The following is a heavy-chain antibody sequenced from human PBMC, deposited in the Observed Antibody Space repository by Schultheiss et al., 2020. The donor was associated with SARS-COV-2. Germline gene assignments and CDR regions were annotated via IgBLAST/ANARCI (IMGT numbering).Heavy chain of an antibody. D-gene: IGHD2-8*01. V-gene: IGHV3-19*01. Sequence: GGSLRLSCAASGFTFSNSDMNWVRQAPGKGLEWVSGVSWNGSRTHYADSVKGRFIISRDNSRNFLYQQMNSLRPEDMAVYYCSRSPPSKYCENGVCYNSLDCWGQGTLVTVSS. CDR3: SRSPPSKYCENGVCYNSLDC. CDR2: VSWNGSRT. CDR1: GFTFSNSD. J-gene: IGHJ4*02.